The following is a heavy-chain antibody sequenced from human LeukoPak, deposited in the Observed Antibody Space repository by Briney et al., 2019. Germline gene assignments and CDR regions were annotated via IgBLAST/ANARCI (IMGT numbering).Heavy chain of an antibody. Sequence: GGSLRLSCAASGFTFGSYWMSWVRQAPGKGLEWVANIKQDGSEKYYVDSVKGRFTISRDNAKNSLYLQMNSLRAEDTAVYYCARAKSLFDSGGQGTLATVSS. D-gene: IGHD3-10*01. CDR1: GFTFGSYW. CDR3: ARAKSLFDS. V-gene: IGHV3-7*03. J-gene: IGHJ4*02. CDR2: IKQDGSEK.